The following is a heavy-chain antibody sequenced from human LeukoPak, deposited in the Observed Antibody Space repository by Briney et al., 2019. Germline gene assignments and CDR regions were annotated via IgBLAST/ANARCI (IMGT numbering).Heavy chain of an antibody. V-gene: IGHV4-4*07. CDR3: AREEQLVRGSYHYYYYMDV. D-gene: IGHD6-13*01. CDR2: IYTSGST. Sequence: MPSETPSLTCTVSGGSISSYYWSWIRQPAGKGLEWIGRIYTSGSTNYNPSLKSRVTMSVDTSKNQFSLKLSSVTAADTAVYYCAREEQLVRGSYHYYYYMDVWGKGTTVTVSS. J-gene: IGHJ6*03. CDR1: GGSISSYY.